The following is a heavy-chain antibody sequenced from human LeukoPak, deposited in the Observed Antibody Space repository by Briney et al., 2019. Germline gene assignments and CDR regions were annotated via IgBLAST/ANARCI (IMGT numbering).Heavy chain of an antibody. J-gene: IGHJ4*02. CDR1: GGCISSYY. CDR3: ARAPSYSYYFDY. D-gene: IGHD3-10*01. Sequence: SETLSLTCTVSGGCISSYYWSWIRQPAGKGLDWIGRIYATGSTNYNPSLKSRVSMSLDTSKNQFSLRLSSVTAADTAVYYCARAPSYSYYFDYWGQGTLVTVSS. V-gene: IGHV4-4*07. CDR2: IYATGST.